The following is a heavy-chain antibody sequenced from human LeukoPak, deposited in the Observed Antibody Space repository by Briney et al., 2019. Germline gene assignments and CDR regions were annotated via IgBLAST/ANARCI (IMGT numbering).Heavy chain of an antibody. D-gene: IGHD5-12*01. CDR3: AKGGRGYVPFDY. J-gene: IGHJ4*02. Sequence: GGSLRLSCAASGFTFSSYAMSWVRQPPGKGLEWVSVISGSGGSTYYADSVRGRFTLSSDNSKDTVYLQMNSLRAEDTAVYYCAKGGRGYVPFDYWGQGTLVTVSS. CDR1: GFTFSSYA. CDR2: ISGSGGST. V-gene: IGHV3-23*01.